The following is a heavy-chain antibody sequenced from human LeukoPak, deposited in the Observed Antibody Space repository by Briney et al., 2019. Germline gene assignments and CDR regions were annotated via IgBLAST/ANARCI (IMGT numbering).Heavy chain of an antibody. Sequence: GESLRLSCAASGFTFSSFEMNWVRPAPGNGLEWVSYISNSGSAIYYADSVKGRFTISRDNAKNSLYLQMNSLRAEDTAVYYCARKAQSSSWSRFDYWGQGTLVTVSS. CDR2: ISNSGSAI. V-gene: IGHV3-48*03. J-gene: IGHJ4*02. CDR1: GFTFSSFE. D-gene: IGHD6-13*01. CDR3: ARKAQSSSWSRFDY.